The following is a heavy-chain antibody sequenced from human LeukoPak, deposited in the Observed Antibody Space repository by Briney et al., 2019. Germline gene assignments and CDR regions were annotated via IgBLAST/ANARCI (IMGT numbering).Heavy chain of an antibody. D-gene: IGHD6-19*01. Sequence: SETLSLTRTVSGGSISSSSYYWGWIRQPPGKGLEWIGSIYYSGSTYYNPSLKSRVTISVDTSKNQFSLKLSSVTAADTAVYYCASRGGIAVAGTSGSIDYFDYWGQGTLVTVSS. J-gene: IGHJ4*02. CDR2: IYYSGST. V-gene: IGHV4-39*01. CDR3: ASRGGIAVAGTSGSIDYFDY. CDR1: GGSISSSSYY.